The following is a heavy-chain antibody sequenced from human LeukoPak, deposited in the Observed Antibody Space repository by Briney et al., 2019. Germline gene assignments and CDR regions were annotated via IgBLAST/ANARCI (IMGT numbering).Heavy chain of an antibody. D-gene: IGHD2-2*01. CDR2: TYYRSKWYN. J-gene: IGHJ5*02. CDR1: GDNVSSNSAA. V-gene: IGHV6-1*01. CDR3: ARDLDVVVPAADFNWFDP. Sequence: SQTLSLTCAISGDNVSSNSAAWNWLRQSPSRGLEWLGRTYYRSKWYNDYAVSVKSRITINPDTSKNQFSLQLNSVTPEDTAVYYCARDLDVVVPAADFNWFDPWGQGTLVTVSS.